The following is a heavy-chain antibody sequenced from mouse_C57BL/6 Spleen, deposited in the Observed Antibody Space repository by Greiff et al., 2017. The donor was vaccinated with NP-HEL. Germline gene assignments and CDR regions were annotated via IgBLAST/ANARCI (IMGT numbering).Heavy chain of an antibody. D-gene: IGHD4-1*01. V-gene: IGHV1-76*01. Sequence: QVHVKQSGAELVRPGASVKLSCKASGYTFTDYYINWVKQRPGQGLEWIARIYPGSGNTYYNEKFKGKATLTAEKSSSTAYMQLSSLTSEDSAVYFCARGLTGTYWFAYWGQGTLVTVSA. CDR3: ARGLTGTYWFAY. J-gene: IGHJ3*01. CDR2: IYPGSGNT. CDR1: GYTFTDYY.